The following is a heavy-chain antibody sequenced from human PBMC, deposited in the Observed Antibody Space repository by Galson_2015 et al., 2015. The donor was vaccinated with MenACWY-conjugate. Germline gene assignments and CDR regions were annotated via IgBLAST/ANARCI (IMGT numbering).Heavy chain of an antibody. CDR2: ISAYIGNI. D-gene: IGHD6-19*01. CDR1: GYTFTSYG. V-gene: IGHV1-18*01. CDR3: ARRSGWTNDAFDI. J-gene: IGHJ3*02. Sequence: SVKVSCKASGYTFTSYGFSWVRQAPGQGLEWIGWISAYIGNINYAQKFQGRVTMTTDTSTSTAYMELRSLRSDDTAVYYCARRSGWTNDAFDIWGQGTMVTVSS.